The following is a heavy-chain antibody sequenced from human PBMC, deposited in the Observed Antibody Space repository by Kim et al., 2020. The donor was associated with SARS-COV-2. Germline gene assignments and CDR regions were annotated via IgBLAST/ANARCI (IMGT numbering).Heavy chain of an antibody. D-gene: IGHD3-10*01. CDR3: ARRLSNTSGWGSHYCDL. J-gene: IGHJ2*01. V-gene: IGHV4-34*01. CDR2: INHSGRT. CDR1: GGSFSGYY. Sequence: SETLSLTCAVYGGSFSGYYWSWIRQPPGKGLEWIGEINHSGRTNYNPSLKSRVTISVDTSKNQIYLKLTSVTAADAALYFCARRLSNTSGWGSHYCDLWG.